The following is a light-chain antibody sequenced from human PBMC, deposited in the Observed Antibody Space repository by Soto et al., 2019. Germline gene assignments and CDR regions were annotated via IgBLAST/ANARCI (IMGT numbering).Light chain of an antibody. CDR2: GAS. J-gene: IGKJ4*01. Sequence: EIVLTQSPGTLSLSPGDRATRSCRASQSVGRDYLAWFQHKAGQAPRLLVHGASNRATGIPDRFSGSGSGTDFTLTITRLEPEDFAVYYCHQYATDPLTFGGGTQVEI. CDR1: QSVGRDY. V-gene: IGKV3-20*01. CDR3: HQYATDPLT.